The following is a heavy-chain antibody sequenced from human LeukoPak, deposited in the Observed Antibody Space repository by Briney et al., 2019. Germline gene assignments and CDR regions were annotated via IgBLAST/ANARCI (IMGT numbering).Heavy chain of an antibody. D-gene: IGHD3-10*01. CDR1: GFTFSSYS. CDR2: ISSSSSTI. Sequence: AGGSLRLSCAASGFTFSSYSMNWVRQAPGKGLEWVSYISSSSSTIYYADSVKGRFTISRDNAKHSLYLQMNSLRAEDTAVYYCARPTGWFGESPFDYWGQGTLVTVPS. J-gene: IGHJ4*02. V-gene: IGHV3-48*04. CDR3: ARPTGWFGESPFDY.